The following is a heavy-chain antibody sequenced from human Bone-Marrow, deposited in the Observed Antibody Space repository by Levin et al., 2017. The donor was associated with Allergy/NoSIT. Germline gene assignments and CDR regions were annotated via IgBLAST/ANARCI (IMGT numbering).Heavy chain of an antibody. CDR3: ATQGRDSSNYLWYY. CDR1: GYSFTSSW. J-gene: IGHJ4*02. Sequence: GESLKISCKGSGYSFTSSWIAWVRHVPGKGLEWMGMIYPGDSDTRHNPSFQGQVTMSADRSTAYLQWSSLKASDSAKYYCATQGRDSSNYLWYYWGQGTMVTVSS. CDR2: IYPGDSDT. D-gene: IGHD3-22*01. V-gene: IGHV5-51*01.